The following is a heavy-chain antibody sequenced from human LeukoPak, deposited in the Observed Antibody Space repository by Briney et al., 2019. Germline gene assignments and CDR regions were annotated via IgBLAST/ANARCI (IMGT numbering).Heavy chain of an antibody. V-gene: IGHV3-30*18. CDR3: AKADYYGSGKTYYYYGMDV. CDR1: GFTFSSYG. D-gene: IGHD3-10*01. CDR2: ISYDGSNK. J-gene: IGHJ6*02. Sequence: PGGPLRLSCAASGFTFSSYGMHWVRQAPGKGLEWVAVISYDGSNKYYADSVKGRFTISRDNSKNTLYLQMNSLRAEDTAVYYCAKADYYGSGKTYYYYGMDVWGQGTTVTVSS.